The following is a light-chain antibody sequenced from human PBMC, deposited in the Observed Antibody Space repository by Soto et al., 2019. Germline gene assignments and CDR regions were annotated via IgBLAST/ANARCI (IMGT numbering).Light chain of an antibody. J-gene: IGKJ2*01. CDR1: QSINIY. V-gene: IGKV1-39*01. CDR2: AAS. CDR3: QQSYRSPYT. Sequence: IQLTQSPSSLSASVGDRVTVTCRASQSINIYLNWYQQKPGKAPTLLIYAASSLQSGVPSRVSGGGSRTDFTLTISSLQTEDFATYDCQQSYRSPYTFGQGTKLEI.